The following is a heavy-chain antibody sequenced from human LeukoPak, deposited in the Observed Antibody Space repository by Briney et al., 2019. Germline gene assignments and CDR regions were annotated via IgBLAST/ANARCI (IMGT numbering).Heavy chain of an antibody. CDR3: ARRMVVTAPYYFDY. V-gene: IGHV1-18*01. CDR2: ISAYNGNT. J-gene: IGHJ4*02. CDR1: GYTFTSYG. D-gene: IGHD2-21*02. Sequence: ASVKVSCKSSGYTFTSYGISWVRQAPGQGLEWMGWISAYNGNTNYAQKLQGRVTMTTDTSTSTAYMELRSLRSDDTAVYYCARRMVVTAPYYFDYWGQGTLVTVSS.